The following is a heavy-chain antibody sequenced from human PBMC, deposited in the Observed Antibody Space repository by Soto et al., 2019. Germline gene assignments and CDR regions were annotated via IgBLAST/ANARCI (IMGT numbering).Heavy chain of an antibody. CDR1: GDSSSNYY. V-gene: IGHV4-59*01. J-gene: IGHJ5*02. D-gene: IGHD5-18*01. CDR3: ARAPTFRWIPAARVVMFDL. Sequence: TRSLTCTVSGDSSSNYYWSWIRQPPGKGLEWIGYIYYTGSTNYNPSLKSRVTISVDRSKNQFSLNLSSVTAADTAVYYCARAPTFRWIPAARVVMFDLRAQGTLVTVS. CDR2: IYYTGST.